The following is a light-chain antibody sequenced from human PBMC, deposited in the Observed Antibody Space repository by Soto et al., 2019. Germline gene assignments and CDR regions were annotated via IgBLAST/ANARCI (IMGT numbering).Light chain of an antibody. CDR1: QSVSSSY. Sequence: EIVLTQSPGTLSLSPGERATLSCRASQSVSSSYLAWYQQKPGQAPRLLIYGASSRATGIPDRFSGSGSGTVFTLTISSLEPEDFAVYYCQQYGSSPPITFGGGTKVEIK. CDR3: QQYGSSPPIT. J-gene: IGKJ4*01. CDR2: GAS. V-gene: IGKV3-20*01.